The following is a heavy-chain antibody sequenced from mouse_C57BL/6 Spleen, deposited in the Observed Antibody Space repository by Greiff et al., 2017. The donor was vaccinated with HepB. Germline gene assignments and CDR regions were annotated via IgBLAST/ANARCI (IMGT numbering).Heavy chain of an antibody. D-gene: IGHD1-1*01. Sequence: EVKVEESGGGLVQPGGSLKLSCAASGFTFSDYYMYWVRQTPEKRLEWVAYISNGGGSTYYPDTVKGRFTISRDNAKNTLYLQMSRLKSEDTAMYYCARLGHYYGSSPYYFDYWGQGTTLTVSS. CDR3: ARLGHYYGSSPYYFDY. V-gene: IGHV5-12*01. J-gene: IGHJ2*01. CDR2: ISNGGGST. CDR1: GFTFSDYY.